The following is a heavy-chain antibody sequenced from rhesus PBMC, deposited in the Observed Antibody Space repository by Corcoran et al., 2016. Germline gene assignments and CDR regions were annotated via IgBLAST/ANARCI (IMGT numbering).Heavy chain of an antibody. J-gene: IGHJ5-1*01. Sequence: QVQLQESGPAVVRASETLSPSCAVTGGHISGHTWRSWFRRSPGKGLDWIGGAYGSGGSTSYSPSLLSRIPISLDTSKTRFSLKLSSVTAADTAIYFCARTSGYASGSFVVWGAGVMVAVSS. CDR3: ARTSGYASGSFVV. CDR2: AYGSGGST. CDR1: GGHISGHTW. D-gene: IGHD6-31*01. V-gene: IGHV4-93*02.